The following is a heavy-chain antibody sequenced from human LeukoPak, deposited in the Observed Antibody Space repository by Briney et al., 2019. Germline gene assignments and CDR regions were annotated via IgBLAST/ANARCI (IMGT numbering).Heavy chain of an antibody. CDR3: ARHVSSSRVAYDV. CDR1: GYTFTSYW. CDR2: RNPADSDT. V-gene: IGHV5-51*01. J-gene: IGHJ3*01. Sequence: GESLKISCKGSGYTFTSYWIGWVRQMPGKGLEWMGLRNPADSDTRYSSSFQGQVTISVDKSISTAYLEWSSLKASDTAMYYCARHVSSSRVAYDVWGQGTMVTVSS. D-gene: IGHD2-2*01.